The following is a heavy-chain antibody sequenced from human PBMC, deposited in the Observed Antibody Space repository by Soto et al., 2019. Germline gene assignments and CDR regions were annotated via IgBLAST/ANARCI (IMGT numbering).Heavy chain of an antibody. V-gene: IGHV3-48*02. Sequence: EVQLVESGGGSIQTGGSLRLSCAASGFTFSSYNMNWVRQAPGKGLEWISYISSTGSTTYYADSVKGRFTTSRDNAKNSLFLQMNSLRDEDTAVYYCAREARGFDYWGHGTLVTVSS. CDR1: GFTFSSYN. CDR3: AREARGFDY. D-gene: IGHD3-10*01. J-gene: IGHJ4*01. CDR2: ISSTGSTT.